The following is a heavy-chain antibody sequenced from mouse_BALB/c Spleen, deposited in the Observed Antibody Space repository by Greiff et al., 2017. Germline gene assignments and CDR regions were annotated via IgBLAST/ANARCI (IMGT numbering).Heavy chain of an antibody. Sequence: EVKLVESGGGLVKPGGSLKLSCAASGFTFSSYNMSWVRQTPEKRLEWVATISGGGSYTYYPDSVKGRFTISRDNAKNTLYLQMSSLKSEDTAMYSCTRDDSRYDFHAMDYWGQGTSVTVSS. V-gene: IGHV5-6-4*01. CDR2: ISGGGSYT. CDR1: GFTFSSYN. CDR3: TRDDSRYDFHAMDY. J-gene: IGHJ4*01. D-gene: IGHD2-14*01.